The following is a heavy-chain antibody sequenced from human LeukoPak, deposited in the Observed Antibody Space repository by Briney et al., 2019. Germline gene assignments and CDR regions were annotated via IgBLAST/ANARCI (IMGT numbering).Heavy chain of an antibody. CDR1: GYTFTSYG. CDR3: ARLYSSRWYEFLDY. Sequence: ASVKVSCKASGYTFTSYGISWVRQAPGQGLEWMGWISAYNGNTNYAQKLQGRVTMTTDTSTSTAYMELRSLRSDDTAVYYCARLYSSRWYEFLDYWGQGTLVTVSS. D-gene: IGHD6-13*01. V-gene: IGHV1-18*01. CDR2: ISAYNGNT. J-gene: IGHJ4*02.